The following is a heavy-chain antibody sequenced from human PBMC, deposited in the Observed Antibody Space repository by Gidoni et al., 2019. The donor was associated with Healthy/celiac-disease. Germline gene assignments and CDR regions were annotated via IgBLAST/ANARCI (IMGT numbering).Heavy chain of an antibody. CDR2: IYYGGGT. J-gene: IGHJ4*02. Sequence: QVQLQESGPGLVKPSQSLSLTCTVPGGSISSGGHYWCWIRQHPGKGLGWIGYIYYGGGTYYNPSLKSRVTISVDTSKNQFTLKLSSVTAADTAVYYCARGGSSVGENWGQGTLVTVSS. D-gene: IGHD2-2*01. CDR3: ARGGSSVGEN. V-gene: IGHV4-31*03. CDR1: GGSISSGGHY.